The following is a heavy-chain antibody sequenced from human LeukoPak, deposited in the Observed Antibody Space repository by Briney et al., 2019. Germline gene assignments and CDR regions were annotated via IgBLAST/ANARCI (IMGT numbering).Heavy chain of an antibody. V-gene: IGHV3-23*01. CDR3: AKTRWGTYFDY. Sequence: GGSLRLSCAASGFTFSSYAMSWVRQAPGKGLEWVSGISDNGGSTYYADSVKGRFTISRDNSKNTLYLQMSSLRAEDTAIYYCAKTRWGTYFDYWGQGTLVSVSS. CDR2: ISDNGGST. CDR1: GFTFSSYA. D-gene: IGHD3-16*01. J-gene: IGHJ4*02.